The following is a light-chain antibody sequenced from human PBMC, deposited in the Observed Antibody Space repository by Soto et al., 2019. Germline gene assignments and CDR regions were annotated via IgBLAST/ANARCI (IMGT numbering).Light chain of an antibody. CDR3: QQSYSTPRT. CDR1: QSISSY. Sequence: DIQMTQSPSSLSASVGDRVTITCRASQSISSYLNGYQQKPGKAPKLLIYAASSLQSGVPSRFSGSGSGTDFTLTITSLQPEDFATYYCQQSYSTPRTFGQGTKVELK. J-gene: IGKJ1*01. CDR2: AAS. V-gene: IGKV1-39*01.